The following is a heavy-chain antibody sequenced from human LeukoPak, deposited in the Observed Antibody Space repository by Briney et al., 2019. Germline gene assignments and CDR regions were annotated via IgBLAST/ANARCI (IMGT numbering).Heavy chain of an antibody. V-gene: IGHV3-11*01. Sequence: GGSLRLSCAASGFTFSDYYMSWIRQAPGKGLEWVSYISSSGSTIYYADFVKGRFTISRVNAKNSLYLQMNSLRAEDTAVYYCASRITIFGGDAFDIWGQGTMVTVSS. CDR1: GFTFSDYY. J-gene: IGHJ3*02. D-gene: IGHD3-3*01. CDR2: ISSSGSTI. CDR3: ASRITIFGGDAFDI.